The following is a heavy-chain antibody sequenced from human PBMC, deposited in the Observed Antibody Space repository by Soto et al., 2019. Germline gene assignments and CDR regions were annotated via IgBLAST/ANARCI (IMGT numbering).Heavy chain of an antibody. CDR3: ARDRGEYDFWSGYPYYMDV. V-gene: IGHV4-59*01. J-gene: IGHJ6*03. D-gene: IGHD3-3*01. CDR1: GGSISSYY. CDR2: IYYSGST. Sequence: TLSLTCTVSGGSISSYYWSWIRQPPGKGLEWIGYIYYSGSTNYNPSLKSRVTISVDTSKNQFSLKLSSVTAADTAVYYCARDRGEYDFWSGYPYYMDVRGKGTTVTVSS.